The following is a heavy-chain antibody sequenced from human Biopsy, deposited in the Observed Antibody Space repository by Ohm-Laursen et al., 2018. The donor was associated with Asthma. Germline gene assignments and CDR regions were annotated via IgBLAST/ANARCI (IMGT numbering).Heavy chain of an antibody. CDR3: ARTYYDFLTGQVNDAFAI. J-gene: IGHJ3*02. Sequence: RSLRLSCAASGFTFSSYAMHWVRQAPGKGLEWVAVISYDGSNKYYADSVKGRFTISRDNSKNTLYLQMNSLRAEDTAVYYCARTYYDFLTGQVNDAFAIWGQGTMVTVSS. CDR2: ISYDGSNK. CDR1: GFTFSSYA. V-gene: IGHV3-30-3*01. D-gene: IGHD3-9*01.